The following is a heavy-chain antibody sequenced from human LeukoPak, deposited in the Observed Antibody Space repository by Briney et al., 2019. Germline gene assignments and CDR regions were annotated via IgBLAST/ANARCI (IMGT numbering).Heavy chain of an antibody. J-gene: IGHJ4*02. D-gene: IGHD3-10*01. CDR3: ARFGITVVRGGKYYFDY. V-gene: IGHV4-39*01. Sequence: SSETLSLTCTVSGGSISSSSYYWGWIRQPPGKGLEWIGSIYYSGSTYYNPSLKSRVTISVDTSKNQFSLKLSSVTAAGTAVYYCARFGITVVRGGKYYFDYWGQGTLVTVSS. CDR1: GGSISSSSYY. CDR2: IYYSGST.